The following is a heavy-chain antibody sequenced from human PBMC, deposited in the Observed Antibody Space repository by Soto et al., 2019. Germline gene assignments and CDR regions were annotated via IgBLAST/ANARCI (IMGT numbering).Heavy chain of an antibody. CDR1: GGTFSSYA. D-gene: IGHD4-17*01. CDR3: ARFRPPVTTEGNAFDL. CDR2: SIPIFGTA. J-gene: IGHJ3*01. Sequence: QVQLVQSGAEVKKPGSSVKVSCKASGGTFSSYAISWVRQAPGQGLEWMGGSIPIFGTANYPQKFQGRVTITADESTSTADMELSSLRSEATAVYYCARFRPPVTTEGNAFDLWGQGTMVTVSS. V-gene: IGHV1-69*12.